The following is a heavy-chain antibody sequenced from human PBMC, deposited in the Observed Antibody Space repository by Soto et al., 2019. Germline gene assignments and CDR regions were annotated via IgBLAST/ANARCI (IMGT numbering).Heavy chain of an antibody. D-gene: IGHD2-2*01. CDR2: ILYDGSNK. Sequence: VQLVESGGGVVQPGRSLRLLCEASGFPFSRYGMHWVRQAPGMGLEWVAVILYDGSNKYYADSVKGRFTISRDNSKNTLYLQVSSLRAEDTAVYYCAKSRDAYNFYFYYGMDVWGQGTTVTVSS. J-gene: IGHJ6*02. V-gene: IGHV3-30*18. CDR3: AKSRDAYNFYFYYGMDV. CDR1: GFPFSRYG.